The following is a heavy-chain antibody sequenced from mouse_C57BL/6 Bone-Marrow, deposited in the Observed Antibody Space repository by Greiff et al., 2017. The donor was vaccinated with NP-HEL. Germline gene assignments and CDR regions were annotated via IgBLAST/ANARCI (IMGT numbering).Heavy chain of an antibody. Sequence: VQLQQSGTVLARPGASVKMSCKTSGYTFTSYWMHWVKQRPGQGLEWIGAIYPGNSDTSYNQKFKGKAKLTAVTSASTAYMELSSLTNEDSAVYLYTRYYVGYFGVWGTGTGVTLPS. J-gene: IGHJ1*03. D-gene: IGHD1-1*01. CDR1: GYTFTSYW. CDR3: TRYYVGYFGV. CDR2: IYPGNSDT. V-gene: IGHV1-5*01.